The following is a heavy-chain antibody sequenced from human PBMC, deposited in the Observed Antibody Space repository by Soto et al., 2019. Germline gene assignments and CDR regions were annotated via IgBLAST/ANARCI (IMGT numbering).Heavy chain of an antibody. CDR1: GYTFTSYY. V-gene: IGHV1-46*01. J-gene: IGHJ4*02. Sequence: QVQLVQSGAEVKKPGASVKVSCKASGYTFTSYYIHWVRQAPGQGLEWMGIINPRGGSTTYAQKSKGRVTMTRDTPTRTSYIELSSLRSEDTAVYYCARYATKYFGYGLGFESWGQGSLVPVSS. D-gene: IGHD5-18*01. CDR3: ARYATKYFGYGLGFES. CDR2: INPRGGST.